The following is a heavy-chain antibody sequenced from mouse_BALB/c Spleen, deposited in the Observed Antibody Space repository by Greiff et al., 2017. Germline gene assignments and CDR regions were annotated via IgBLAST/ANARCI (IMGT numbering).Heavy chain of an antibody. Sequence: VQLQQSGAELVKPGASVKISCKASGYTFTDYNMHWVKQSHGKSLEWIGYIYPYNGGTGYNQKFKSKATLTVDNSSSTAYMELRSLTSEDSAVYYCARSGSTLYYGTPMDYWGQGTSVTVSS. CDR3: ARSGSTLYYGTPMDY. J-gene: IGHJ4*01. CDR1: GYTFTDYN. V-gene: IGHV1S29*02. CDR2: IYPYNGGT. D-gene: IGHD2-1*01.